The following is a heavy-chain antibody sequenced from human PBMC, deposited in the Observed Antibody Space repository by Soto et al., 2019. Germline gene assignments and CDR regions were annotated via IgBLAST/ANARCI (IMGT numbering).Heavy chain of an antibody. D-gene: IGHD1-20*01. Sequence: GGSLRLSCAASGFTFSSYAMHWVRQAPGKGLEWVAVISYDGSNKYYADSVKGRFTISRDNSKNTLYLQMNSLRAEDTAVYYCARGSYNEQPDDAFDIWGQGTMVTVSS. V-gene: IGHV3-30*04. CDR1: GFTFSSYA. CDR2: ISYDGSNK. CDR3: ARGSYNEQPDDAFDI. J-gene: IGHJ3*02.